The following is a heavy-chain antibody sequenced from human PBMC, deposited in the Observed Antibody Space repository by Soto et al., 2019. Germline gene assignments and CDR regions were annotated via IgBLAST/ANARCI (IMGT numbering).Heavy chain of an antibody. CDR3: ARDPGIAAAGEYYFDY. D-gene: IGHD6-13*01. V-gene: IGHV1-18*01. CDR1: GYTFTRYT. Sequence: ASVKVSCKASGYTFTRYTMNWVRQAPGQRLEWMGWINPDNGNTNYAQKLQGRVTMTTDTSTSTAYMELRSLRSDDTAVYYCARDPGIAAAGEYYFDYWGQGTLVTVSS. J-gene: IGHJ4*02. CDR2: INPDNGNT.